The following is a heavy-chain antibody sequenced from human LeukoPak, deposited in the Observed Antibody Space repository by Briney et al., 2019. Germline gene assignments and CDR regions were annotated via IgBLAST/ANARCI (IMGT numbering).Heavy chain of an antibody. J-gene: IGHJ4*02. V-gene: IGHV3-9*01. CDR3: AKRGVVIRVILVGFHKEAYYFDS. Sequence: GRSLRLSCAASGFTFDDYAMHWVRQAPGKGLEWVSGISWNSGSIGYADSVKGRFTISRDNPKNTLFLQMNSLRAEDTAVYFCAKRGVVIRVILVGFHKEAYYFDSWGQGALVTVSS. D-gene: IGHD3-22*01. CDR2: ISWNSGSI. CDR1: GFTFDDYA.